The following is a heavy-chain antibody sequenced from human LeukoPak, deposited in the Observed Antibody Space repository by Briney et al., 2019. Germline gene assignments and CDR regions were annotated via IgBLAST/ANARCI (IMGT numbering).Heavy chain of an antibody. CDR3: ARDLHPITMVRRQP. Sequence: GGSLRLSCAASGFTFSSYSMSWVRQAPGKGLEWVSSISGSSSYIYYADSVKGRFTISRDNAKNSLYLQMNSLRAEDTAVYYCARDLHPITMVRRQPWGQGTLVTVSS. D-gene: IGHD3-10*01. J-gene: IGHJ5*02. CDR1: GFTFSSYS. CDR2: ISGSSSYI. V-gene: IGHV3-21*01.